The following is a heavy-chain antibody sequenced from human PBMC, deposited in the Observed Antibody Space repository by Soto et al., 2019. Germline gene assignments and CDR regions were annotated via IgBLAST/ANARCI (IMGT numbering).Heavy chain of an antibody. CDR1: GFTFSSYA. CDR3: ARVSGENDFWSGYYGNYYDMDV. V-gene: IGHV3-23*01. Sequence: EVQLLESGGGLVQPGGSLRLSCAASGFTFSSYAMSWVRQAPGKGLEWVSFISGRGDSTYYAESVKGRFTISRDNAKNSLYLQMHSLRVEDTAVYYCARVSGENDFWSGYYGNYYDMDVWGQGTTVTVSS. D-gene: IGHD3-3*01. CDR2: ISGRGDST. J-gene: IGHJ6*02.